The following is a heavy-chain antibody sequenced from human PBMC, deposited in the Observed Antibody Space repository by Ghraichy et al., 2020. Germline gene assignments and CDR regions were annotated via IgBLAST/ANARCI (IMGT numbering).Heavy chain of an antibody. J-gene: IGHJ3*02. CDR2: ISYDGSIK. CDR1: GFTFTTYG. V-gene: IGHV3-30*18. D-gene: IGHD2-15*01. CDR3: AKGREATLCLSDSFDI. Sequence: GGSLRLSCAASGFTFTTYGMHWVRQAPGKGLEWVAVISYDGSIKYYADSLKGRFTISRDNSMNTLHLQMNSLRAEDMAGYYCAKGREATLCLSDSFDIWGQGTMVTVSS.